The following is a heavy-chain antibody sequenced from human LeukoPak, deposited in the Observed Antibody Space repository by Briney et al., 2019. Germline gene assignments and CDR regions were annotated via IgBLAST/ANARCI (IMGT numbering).Heavy chain of an antibody. CDR3: ASGTNRGGMAAAGTLGDY. J-gene: IGHJ4*02. V-gene: IGHV3-11*03. D-gene: IGHD6-13*01. CDR1: GFTFSDYY. Sequence: GGSLRLSCAASGFTFSDYYMSWIRQAPGKGLEWVSYISSSSSYTNYADPVKGRFTISRDNAKNSLYLQMNSLRAEDTAVYYCASGTNRGGMAAAGTLGDYWGQGTLVTVSS. CDR2: ISSSSSYT.